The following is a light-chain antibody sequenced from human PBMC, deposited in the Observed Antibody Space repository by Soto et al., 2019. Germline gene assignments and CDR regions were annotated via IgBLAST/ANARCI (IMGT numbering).Light chain of an antibody. CDR2: GAS. CDR3: QQHGTSPYT. CDR1: QGVSRK. V-gene: IGKV3-15*01. Sequence: DIVMTQSPATLSVAPGERVTFSCRASQGVSRKLAWYQHKPGQAPRLLISGASTGATGIPARFSGSGSGTEFTLTISSLEPEDVAVYYCQQHGTSPYTFGQGTKVDIK. J-gene: IGKJ2*01.